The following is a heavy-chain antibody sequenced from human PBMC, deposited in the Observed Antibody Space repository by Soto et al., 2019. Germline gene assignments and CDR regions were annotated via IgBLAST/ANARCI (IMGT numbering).Heavy chain of an antibody. CDR1: GFTVSSHY. CDR2: IYSGGST. J-gene: IGHJ2*01. Sequence: EVQLVESGGGLVQPGGSLRISCAASGFTVSSHYMSWVRQAPGKGLEWVSVIYSGGSTYYTDSVKGRFTISRDNSKNTLFLQMNSLRAEDTAVYYCARDNYGGNSWYFDLWGRGTLVTVSS. D-gene: IGHD2-21*02. CDR3: ARDNYGGNSWYFDL. V-gene: IGHV3-66*01.